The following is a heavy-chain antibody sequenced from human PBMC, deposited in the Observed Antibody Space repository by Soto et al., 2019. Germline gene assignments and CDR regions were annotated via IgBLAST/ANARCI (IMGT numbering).Heavy chain of an antibody. J-gene: IGHJ3*02. V-gene: IGHV3-13*01. CDR3: ARDSNLDAFDI. Sequence: HPVGSLRLSCAASGFTFSSYDMHWVRQATGKGLEWVSAIGTAGDTYYPGSVKGRFTISRENAKNSLYLQMNSLRAGDTAVYYCARDSNLDAFDIWGQGTMVTVS. CDR1: GFTFSSYD. CDR2: IGTAGDT.